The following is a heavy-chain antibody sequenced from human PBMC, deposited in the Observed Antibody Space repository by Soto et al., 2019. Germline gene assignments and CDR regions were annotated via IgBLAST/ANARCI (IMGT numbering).Heavy chain of an antibody. CDR2: TYYRSKWYN. CDR1: GDSVSSTSAA. CDR3: ARDLYARRVRYFECLPPQNGMDV. J-gene: IGHJ6*02. Sequence: SQTLSLTCVISGDSVSSTSAAWNWIRQSTSRGLEWLGRTYYRSKWYNDYAVSVKSRITINPDTSKNQFSLQLNSVTPEDTAVYYCARDLYARRVRYFECLPPQNGMDVWGQGTTVTVSS. D-gene: IGHD3-9*01. V-gene: IGHV6-1*01.